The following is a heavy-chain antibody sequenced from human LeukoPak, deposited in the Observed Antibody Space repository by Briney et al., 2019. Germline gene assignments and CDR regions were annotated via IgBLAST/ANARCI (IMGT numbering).Heavy chain of an antibody. J-gene: IGHJ4*02. Sequence: GGSLRLSCAGPGFTFNTYTMNWVRQAPGKGLEWVGFIRSKAYGETADYAASVKGRFTISRDDSKAIAYLQMNSLKTEDTAVYHCSRDRGAYNLYDYWGQGTLVTVSS. CDR1: GFTFNTYT. CDR2: IRSKAYGETA. D-gene: IGHD1-1*01. CDR3: SRDRGAYNLYDY. V-gene: IGHV3-49*04.